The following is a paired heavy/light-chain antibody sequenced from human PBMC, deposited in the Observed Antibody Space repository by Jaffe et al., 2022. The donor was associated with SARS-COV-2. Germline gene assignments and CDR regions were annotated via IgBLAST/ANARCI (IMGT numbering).Light chain of an antibody. CDR2: GNN. Sequence: QSVLTQPPSVSGAPGQRVTISCTGSSSNIGAGFDVHWYQQLPGTAPKLLISGNNYRPSGVPDRFSGSKSGTSASLAISGLQAEDEADYYCQSYDSSVSVRYVFGSGTKVTVL. V-gene: IGLV1-40*01. J-gene: IGLJ1*01. CDR1: SSNIGAGFD. CDR3: QSYDSSVSVRYV.
Heavy chain of an antibody. CDR3: ASSTTSRALNY. J-gene: IGHJ4*02. D-gene: IGHD2-2*01. V-gene: IGHV3-48*02. CDR2: ITTTSAII. CDR1: GFSLRDYS. Sequence: EVRLVDSGGGLVQPGGSLRLSCAASGFSLRDYSMIWVRQTPGKGLEWLSFITTTSAIIYYADSVKGRFTISRDNAKNSLFLQMNSLRDEDTAVYYCASSTTSRALNYWGRGILVTVSS.